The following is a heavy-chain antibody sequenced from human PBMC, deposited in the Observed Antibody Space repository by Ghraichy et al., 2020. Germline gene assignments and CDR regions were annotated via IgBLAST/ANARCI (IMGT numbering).Heavy chain of an antibody. D-gene: IGHD3-22*01. Sequence: GESLKISCAASGFTFSNYAMTWVRQTPGKGLEWVSGISDGGSVTHYADSVKGRFTISRDNSKNTLYLQMNSLRVEDSAKYYCAKDGTMRVSMRVAIPWYDPWGQGTLVTVSS. J-gene: IGHJ5*02. CDR3: AKDGTMRVSMRVAIPWYDP. V-gene: IGHV3-23*01. CDR2: ISDGGSVT. CDR1: GFTFSNYA.